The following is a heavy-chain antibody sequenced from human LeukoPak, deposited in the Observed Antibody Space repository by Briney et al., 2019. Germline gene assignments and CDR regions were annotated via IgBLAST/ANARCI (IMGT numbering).Heavy chain of an antibody. V-gene: IGHV1-2*02. Sequence: ASVKVSCKASGYTFTGYYMHWERQAPGQGLEWMGWINPTSGGTNYAQKFQGRVTMTRDTSISTAYMELSRLRSDDTAVYYCARVGSYCSGGSCNGYNWFDPWGQGTLVTVSS. CDR1: GYTFTGYY. CDR3: ARVGSYCSGGSCNGYNWFDP. D-gene: IGHD2-15*01. CDR2: INPTSGGT. J-gene: IGHJ5*02.